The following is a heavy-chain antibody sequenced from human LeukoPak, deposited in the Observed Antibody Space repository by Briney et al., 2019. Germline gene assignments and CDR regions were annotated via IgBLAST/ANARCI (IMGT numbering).Heavy chain of an antibody. CDR1: GYTFTKYV. Sequence: ASVKVSCKASGYTFTKYVVHWVRHAPGQRPEWMGWINAGNGDTKYSQNFQDRVTITRDTSANTAYMELSSLTSEDTALYYCARDDCGDTCYPGGYWGQGTLVTVSS. V-gene: IGHV1-3*01. D-gene: IGHD2-21*01. J-gene: IGHJ4*02. CDR3: ARDDCGDTCYPGGY. CDR2: INAGNGDT.